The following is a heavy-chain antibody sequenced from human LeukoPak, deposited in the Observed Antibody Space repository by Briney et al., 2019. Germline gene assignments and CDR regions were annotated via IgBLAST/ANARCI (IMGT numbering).Heavy chain of an antibody. D-gene: IGHD3-10*01. Sequence: SETLSLTCTVSGGSISSYYWSWIRQPPGKGLEWIGYIYYSGSTNYNPSLKSRVTISVDTSKNQFSLKLSSVTAADTAVYYCARSPPSRLWFGELQLPFDYWGQGTLVTVSS. CDR1: GGSISSYY. CDR2: IYYSGST. J-gene: IGHJ4*02. V-gene: IGHV4-59*01. CDR3: ARSPPSRLWFGELQLPFDY.